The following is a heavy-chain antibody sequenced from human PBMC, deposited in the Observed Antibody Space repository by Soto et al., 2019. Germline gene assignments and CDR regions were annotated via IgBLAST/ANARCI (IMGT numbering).Heavy chain of an antibody. J-gene: IGHJ6*02. V-gene: IGHV3-23*01. CDR2: VYGGGNGA. Sequence: EMQLLESGGGLVQPGGSLRLSCAASGFTFSNFAMSWVRQAPGKGLEWVSGVYGGGNGALYADSVKGRFIISRDNSKNTLYLHMNSMRAGDTAVYYCAKFEGAFHHNYHMDVWGQGTTVTVSS. CDR3: AKFEGAFHHNYHMDV. CDR1: GFTFSNFA. D-gene: IGHD1-1*01.